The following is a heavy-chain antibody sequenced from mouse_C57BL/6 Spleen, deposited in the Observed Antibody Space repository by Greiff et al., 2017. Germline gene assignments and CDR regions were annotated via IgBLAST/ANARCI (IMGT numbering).Heavy chain of an antibody. J-gene: IGHJ4*01. CDR1: GYAFSSSW. CDR3: ARGYYGYDEGGAMDY. CDR2: IYPGDGDT. D-gene: IGHD2-2*01. Sequence: QVQLQQSGPELVKPGASVKISCKASGYAFSSSWMNWVKQRPGKGLEWIGRIYPGDGDTNYNGKFKGKATLTADKSSSTAYMQLSSLTSEDSAVXFCARGYYGYDEGGAMDYWGQGTSVTVSS. V-gene: IGHV1-82*01.